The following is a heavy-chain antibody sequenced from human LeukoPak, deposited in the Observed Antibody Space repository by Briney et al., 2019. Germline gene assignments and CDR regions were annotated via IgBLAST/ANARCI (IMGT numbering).Heavy chain of an antibody. CDR2: ISYDGGHQ. J-gene: IGHJ6*02. CDR3: AKDRRMMSAYYGMDV. D-gene: IGHD3-16*01. CDR1: GFTFRNHG. V-gene: IGHV3-30*18. Sequence: GRSLRLSCEASGFTFRNHGVHWVRQAPGKGLEWVAVISYDGGHQYSADSVKGRFTHSRDNSKNTVYLQLNSLRAEDTAVYYCAKDRRMMSAYYGMDVWGQGTPVTVSS.